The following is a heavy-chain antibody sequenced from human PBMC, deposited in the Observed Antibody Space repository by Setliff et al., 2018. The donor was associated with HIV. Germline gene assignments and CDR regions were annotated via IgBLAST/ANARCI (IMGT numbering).Heavy chain of an antibody. J-gene: IGHJ6*02. CDR1: GFTFSDYE. V-gene: IGHV3-48*03. Sequence: GGSLRLSCTTSGFTFSDYEFNWVRQTPHKGLEWISYISGSGGRIFYLDSVKGRFTISRDNAKNSLYLQMNSLRAEDTAVYYCARVFLEWLLYRPDYVMDVWGQGTTVTVSS. CDR2: ISGSGGRI. D-gene: IGHD3-3*01. CDR3: ARVFLEWLLYRPDYVMDV.